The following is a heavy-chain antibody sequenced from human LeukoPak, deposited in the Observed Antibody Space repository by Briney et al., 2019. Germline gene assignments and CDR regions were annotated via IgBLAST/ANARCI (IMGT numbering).Heavy chain of an antibody. Sequence: GGSLRLSCAAPGFSFSRYWMSWVRQAPGQESAWVAYIKQDGSENRHVDSVKGRFTISSDNAKNSLYLQKNSLGVEDTAVYYCARGPTKGNALEIWGQGTMVTVSA. D-gene: IGHD2-8*01. J-gene: IGHJ3*02. CDR1: GFSFSRYW. V-gene: IGHV3-7*01. CDR2: IKQDGSEN. CDR3: ARGPTKGNALEI.